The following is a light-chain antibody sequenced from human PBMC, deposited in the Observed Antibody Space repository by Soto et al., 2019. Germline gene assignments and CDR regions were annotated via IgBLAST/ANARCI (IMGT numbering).Light chain of an antibody. CDR3: QQCYTTPWT. CDR2: WAS. J-gene: IGKJ1*01. V-gene: IGKV4-1*01. CDR1: QSVLYSSNNKNY. Sequence: DIVMTQSPDSLAVSLGERATINCKSSQSVLYSSNNKNYLAWFQQKPGQPPKVLIYWASTRESGVPDRFSGSGSGTDFTLTISSLQAEDAAVYYCQQCYTTPWTFGQGTKVEI.